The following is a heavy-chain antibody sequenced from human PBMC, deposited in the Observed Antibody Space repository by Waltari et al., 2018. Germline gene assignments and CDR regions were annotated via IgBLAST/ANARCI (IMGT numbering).Heavy chain of an antibody. J-gene: IGHJ4*02. CDR2: INAGNGNT. CDR1: GYTFTSYA. Sequence: QVQLVQSGAEVKKPGASVKVSCKASGYTFTSYAMHWVRQAPGQRLEWMGWINAGNGNTKYSQKFQGRVTMTEDTSTDTAYMELSSLRSEDTAVYYCATETSTWEQANFDYWGQGTLVTVSS. D-gene: IGHD1-26*01. CDR3: ATETSTWEQANFDY. V-gene: IGHV1-3*01.